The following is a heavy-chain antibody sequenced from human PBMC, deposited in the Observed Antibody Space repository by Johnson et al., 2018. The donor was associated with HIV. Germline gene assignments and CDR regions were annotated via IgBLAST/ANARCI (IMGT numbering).Heavy chain of an antibody. Sequence: QVQLVESGGGVVQPGRSLRLSCAASGFTFSDYYMSWIRQAPGKGLEWVSYISSSGSTIYYADSVKGRFTISRDNAKNSLYLQMNSLRAEDTAVYYCATYYYDSSGYSYAFAIWGQGTMVTVSS. CDR2: ISSSGSTI. V-gene: IGHV3-11*01. CDR1: GFTFSDYY. D-gene: IGHD3-22*01. CDR3: ATYYYDSSGYSYAFAI. J-gene: IGHJ3*02.